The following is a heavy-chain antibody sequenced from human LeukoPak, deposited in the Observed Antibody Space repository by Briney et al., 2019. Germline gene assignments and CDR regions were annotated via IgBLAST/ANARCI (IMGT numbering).Heavy chain of an antibody. J-gene: IGHJ5*02. CDR1: GGTFSSYA. V-gene: IGHV1-69*05. D-gene: IGHD6-13*01. CDR2: IIPIFGTA. Sequence: ASVKVSCKASGGTFSSYAISWVRQAPGQGLEWMGGIIPIFGTANYAQKFQGRVTITTDESTSTAYMELSSLRSEDTAVYYCARAARGSWYGDFGNWFDPWGQGTLVTVSS. CDR3: ARAARGSWYGDFGNWFDP.